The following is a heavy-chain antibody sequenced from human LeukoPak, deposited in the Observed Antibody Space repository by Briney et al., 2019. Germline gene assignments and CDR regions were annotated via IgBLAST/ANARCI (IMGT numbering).Heavy chain of an antibody. Sequence: SETLSLTCTVSGGSISSSSYYWGWIRQPPGKGLEWIGTIFYSGDTYYNPSLKSRVTVSVDTPKNQFSLKPSSVTAADTAVYYCARADREGYYYYYMDVWGKGTTVTVSS. J-gene: IGHJ6*03. CDR3: ARADREGYYYYYMDV. V-gene: IGHV4-39*02. CDR1: GGSISSSSYY. CDR2: IFYSGDT.